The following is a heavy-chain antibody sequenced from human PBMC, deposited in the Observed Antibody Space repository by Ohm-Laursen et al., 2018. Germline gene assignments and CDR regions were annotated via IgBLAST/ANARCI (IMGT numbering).Heavy chain of an antibody. CDR3: ARDPLLSAYHFNDYYGMDV. CDR2: IYPSGSI. J-gene: IGHJ6*02. CDR1: GGSVSSGSYY. Sequence: SDTLSLTCPVSGGSVSSGSYYWSWIRQPPGKGLEWIGRIYPSGSINYNPSLKSRVTMSLDTSKNQFSLKLTSATAADTAVYYCARDPLLSAYHFNDYYGMDVWGQGTTVTVSS. V-gene: IGHV4-61*01. D-gene: IGHD3-3*01.